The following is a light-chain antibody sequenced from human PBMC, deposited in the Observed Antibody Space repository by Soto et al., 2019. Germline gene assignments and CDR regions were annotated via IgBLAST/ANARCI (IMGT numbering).Light chain of an antibody. CDR3: QQANSFPLT. CDR1: QGISSR. Sequence: DIQMTQSPSSVSAPVGDRVTITCRASQGISSRLAWYQQKPEKAPILLIYAASILQSGDPSRVSGSGSGTDFTLTISCLHPEDFATYYCQQANSFPLTFGPGTKVDIK. V-gene: IGKV1-12*01. CDR2: AAS. J-gene: IGKJ3*01.